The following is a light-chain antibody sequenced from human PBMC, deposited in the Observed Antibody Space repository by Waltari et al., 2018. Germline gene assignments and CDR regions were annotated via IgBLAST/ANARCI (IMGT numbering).Light chain of an antibody. Sequence: DIQMTQSPSSLSASVGDRVTIACRASQSISSYLNWYQQKPGKAPKLLIYAASSLKSGVPSMFSGSGSGTDFTLTISSLQPEDFATYYCQQSYSTPVTFGPGTKVDIK. CDR2: AAS. CDR1: QSISSY. J-gene: IGKJ3*01. V-gene: IGKV1-39*01. CDR3: QQSYSTPVT.